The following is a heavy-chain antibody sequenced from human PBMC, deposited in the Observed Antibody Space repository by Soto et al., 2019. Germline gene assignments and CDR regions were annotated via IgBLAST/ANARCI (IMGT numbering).Heavy chain of an antibody. V-gene: IGHV4-39*01. CDR1: GGSISSSTYY. CDR2: IYYSGSA. J-gene: IGHJ6*02. CDR3: ARHGVDYGDYASYYYYGMDV. Sequence: QLQLQESGPGLVKPSETLSLTCTVSGGSISSSTYYWGWIRQPPGKGLEWIGMIYYSGSAYYNPSLKRRVTRSIDTSKNQFCLRLSSVTAADTAVYSCARHGVDYGDYASYYYYGMDVWGRGTTVTVSS. D-gene: IGHD4-17*01.